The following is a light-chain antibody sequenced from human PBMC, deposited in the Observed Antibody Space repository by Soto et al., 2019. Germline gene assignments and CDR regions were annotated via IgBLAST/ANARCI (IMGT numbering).Light chain of an antibody. V-gene: IGLV2-14*01. CDR1: SSDVGGYNY. CDR3: SSYTSSSRGYV. Sequence: QSALTQPASVSGSPGQSITISCTGTSSDVGGYNYVSWYQQHPGKAPKLIIYDVSNRPSGVSNRFSGSKSGNTASLTISGLQAEDEADYYCSSYTSSSRGYVFVTGTKLTVL. CDR2: DVS. J-gene: IGLJ1*01.